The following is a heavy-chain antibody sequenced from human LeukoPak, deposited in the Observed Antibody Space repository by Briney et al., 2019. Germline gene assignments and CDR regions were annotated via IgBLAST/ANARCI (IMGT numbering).Heavy chain of an antibody. CDR1: GYTFTSYY. Sequence: GASVKVSCKASGYTFTSYYMHWVRQATGQGLEWMGIINPSGGSTSYAQKFQGRVTMTRDTSTSTVYMELSSLRSEDTAVYYCARDGPGCSGGSCYHYYYYGMDVWGQGTTVTVSS. CDR2: INPSGGST. V-gene: IGHV1-46*01. D-gene: IGHD2-15*01. CDR3: ARDGPGCSGGSCYHYYYYGMDV. J-gene: IGHJ6*02.